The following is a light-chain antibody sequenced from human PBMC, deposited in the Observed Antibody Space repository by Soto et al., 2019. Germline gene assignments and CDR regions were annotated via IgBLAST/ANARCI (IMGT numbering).Light chain of an antibody. CDR2: EVT. J-gene: IGLJ1*01. CDR1: SSDVGGYDY. CDR3: SSYTGGNPSYV. Sequence: QSVLTQPPSASGSPGQSVTISCTGTSSDVGGYDYVSWYQQHPGKAPKLMIYEVTIRPSGVSDRFSGSKSGNTASLTVPGLQAEDEADYYCSSYTGGNPSYVFGTGTKVTVL. V-gene: IGLV2-8*01.